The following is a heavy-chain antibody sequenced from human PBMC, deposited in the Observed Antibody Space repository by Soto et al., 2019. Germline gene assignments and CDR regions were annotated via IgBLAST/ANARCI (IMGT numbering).Heavy chain of an antibody. V-gene: IGHV1-69*01. J-gene: IGHJ4*02. CDR3: ARGGSGYTWFNEF. CDR2: IIPVFQTA. Sequence: QVQLVQSGAEVKKPGASVKVSCKVSGGTFNSHAINWLRQAPGQGLEWMGVIIPVFQTAYYTQRFQGRVTITADESTNTAYVGVSSLRSEDTAIYYCARGGSGYTWFNEFWGQGTLVTVSS. D-gene: IGHD3-22*01. CDR1: GGTFNSHA.